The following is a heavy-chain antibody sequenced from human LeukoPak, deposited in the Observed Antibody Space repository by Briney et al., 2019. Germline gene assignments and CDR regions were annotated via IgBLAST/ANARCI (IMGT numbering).Heavy chain of an antibody. CDR2: ISYDGSNK. Sequence: GRSLRLSCAASEFTFSSYAMHWVRQAPGKGLEWVAVISYDGSNKYYADSVKGRFTISRDNSKNTLYLQMNGLRAEDTAVYYCARAGSSSWYTNWFDPWGQGTLVTVSS. V-gene: IGHV3-30*04. J-gene: IGHJ5*02. CDR3: ARAGSSSWYTNWFDP. D-gene: IGHD6-13*01. CDR1: EFTFSSYA.